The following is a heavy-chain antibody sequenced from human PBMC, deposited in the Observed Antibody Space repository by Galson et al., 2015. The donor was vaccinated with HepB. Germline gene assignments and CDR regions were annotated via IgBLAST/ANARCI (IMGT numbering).Heavy chain of an antibody. J-gene: IGHJ4*02. V-gene: IGHV5-51*01. D-gene: IGHD2/OR15-2a*01. CDR2: IYPGDSDI. CDR3: VRRGGNSGPTL. Sequence: QSGAEVKKPGESLKISCQGSGYSFSTYWIAWVRQKPGKGLEWMAIIYPGDSDITYSPSFQGQVTISADKSISTAYLQWSSLKASDTAIYYCVRRGGNSGPTLWGQGTLVTVSS. CDR1: GYSFSTYW.